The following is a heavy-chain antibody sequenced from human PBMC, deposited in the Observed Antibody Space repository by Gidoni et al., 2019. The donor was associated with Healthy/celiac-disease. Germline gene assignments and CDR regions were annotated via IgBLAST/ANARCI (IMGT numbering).Heavy chain of an antibody. D-gene: IGHD3-3*01. V-gene: IGHV1-18*01. Sequence: QVQLVQSGAEVKKPGASVKVSCKASGYTFTSYGISWVRQAPGQGLEWMGWISAYNGNTNYAQKLQGRVTMTTDTTTSTAYMELRSRRSDDTAVYYCARAEYITIFGVVRHNWFDPWGQGTLVTVSS. CDR2: ISAYNGNT. CDR1: GYTFTSYG. CDR3: ARAEYITIFGVVRHNWFDP. J-gene: IGHJ5*02.